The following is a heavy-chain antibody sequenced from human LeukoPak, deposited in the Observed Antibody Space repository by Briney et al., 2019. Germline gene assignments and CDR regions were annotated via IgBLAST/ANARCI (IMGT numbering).Heavy chain of an antibody. J-gene: IGHJ3*02. CDR2: INPSGGST. CDR3: AREDEGGYCTGGVCYLDAFDI. D-gene: IGHD2-8*02. V-gene: IGHV1-46*01. Sequence: ASVKVSCKASGYTFTSYYMHWVRQAPGQGLEWMGIINPSGGSTSYAQKLQGRVTMTRDTSTSTVYMELSSLRSEDTAVYYCAREDEGGYCTGGVCYLDAFDIWGQGTMVTVSS. CDR1: GYTFTSYY.